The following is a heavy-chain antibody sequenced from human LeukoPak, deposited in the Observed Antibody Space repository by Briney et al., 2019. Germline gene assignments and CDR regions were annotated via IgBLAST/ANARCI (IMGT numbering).Heavy chain of an antibody. CDR3: ARVSPLLGWGSLEEY. Sequence: ASVKVSCKASGYTFTSYTMHWVRQAPGQRLEWMGWINAGNGHTKYSQKFQGRVTITRDTSASTAYMELSSLRSEDTAVYYCARVSPLLGWGSLEEYWGQGTLVTVSS. CDR1: GYTFTSYT. D-gene: IGHD7-27*01. J-gene: IGHJ4*02. V-gene: IGHV1-3*01. CDR2: INAGNGHT.